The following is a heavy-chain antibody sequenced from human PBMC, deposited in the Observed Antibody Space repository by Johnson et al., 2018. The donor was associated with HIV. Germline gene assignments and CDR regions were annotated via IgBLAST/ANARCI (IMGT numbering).Heavy chain of an antibody. V-gene: IGHV3-30*02. CDR2: IRYDGSNK. D-gene: IGHD1-20*01. Sequence: QVQLVESGGGVVQPGGSLRLSCVASGFTLSSYGMHWVRQAPGKGLEWVSFIRYDGSNKYYADSVKGRFTISRDDSKNTLYLQMNSLKTEDTAVYYCTTRLRVGITGPTTAFDIWGQGTMVTVSS. CDR3: TTRLRVGITGPTTAFDI. CDR1: GFTLSSYG. J-gene: IGHJ3*02.